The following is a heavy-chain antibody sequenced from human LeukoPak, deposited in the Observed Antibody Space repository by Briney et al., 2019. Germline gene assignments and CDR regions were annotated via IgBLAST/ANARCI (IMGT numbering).Heavy chain of an antibody. CDR2: ISYDGSNK. CDR1: GLTFSSYG. Sequence: GRSLRLSCAASGLTFSSYGKHWVRQAPGKGLEWVAVISYDGSNKYYADSVKGRFTISRDNSKNTLYLQMNSLRAEDTAVYYCAKDLTYSSSWYRSDYYGMDVWGQGTTVTVSS. CDR3: AKDLTYSSSWYRSDYYGMDV. V-gene: IGHV3-30*18. J-gene: IGHJ6*02. D-gene: IGHD6-13*01.